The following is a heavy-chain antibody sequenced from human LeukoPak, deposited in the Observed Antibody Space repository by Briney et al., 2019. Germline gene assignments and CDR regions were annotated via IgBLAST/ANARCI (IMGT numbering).Heavy chain of an antibody. D-gene: IGHD6-19*01. CDR1: GFIFSSYA. V-gene: IGHV3-23*01. CDR3: AKSFSVGYSSGWYVAAYYFDY. Sequence: GGSLRLSCAASGFIFSSYAMSWVHQAPGKGLEWISVISGSGGNTYYTDSVKGRFTISRDNSRNTLHLQMNSLRDEDTAVYYCAKSFSVGYSSGWYVAAYYFDYWGQGTLVTVSS. J-gene: IGHJ4*02. CDR2: ISGSGGNT.